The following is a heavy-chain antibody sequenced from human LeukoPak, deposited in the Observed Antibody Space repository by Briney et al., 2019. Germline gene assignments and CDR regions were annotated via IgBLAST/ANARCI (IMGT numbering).Heavy chain of an antibody. CDR2: IYHSGST. J-gene: IGHJ5*02. CDR1: GGSISSGGYS. D-gene: IGHD3-16*01. Sequence: SQTLSLTCAVSGGSISSGGYSWSWIRQPPGKGLEWIGYIYHSGSTYYNPSLKSRVTISVDRSKNQFSLKLSSVTAADTAVYYCARDRYDYVWGSSNWFDPWGQGTLVTVSS. V-gene: IGHV4-30-2*01. CDR3: ARDRYDYVWGSSNWFDP.